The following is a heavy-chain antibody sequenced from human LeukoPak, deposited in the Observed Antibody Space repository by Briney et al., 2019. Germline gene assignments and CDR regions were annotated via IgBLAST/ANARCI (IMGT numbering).Heavy chain of an antibody. D-gene: IGHD4-17*01. CDR1: GDSISPNY. CDR3: ARSGTATSFYYYYYMDV. V-gene: IGHV4-59*01. Sequence: PSESLSPTCTVSGDSISPNYWSWIRQPPGKGLEWIGYIHYTGNTNYNPSLKSRVTISVNTSKNQFSLKLSSVTAADTAVYYCARSGTATSFYYYYYMDVWGKGTTVTVSS. J-gene: IGHJ6*03. CDR2: IHYTGNT.